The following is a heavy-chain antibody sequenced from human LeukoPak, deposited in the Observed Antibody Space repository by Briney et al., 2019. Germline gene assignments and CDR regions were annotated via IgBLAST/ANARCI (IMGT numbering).Heavy chain of an antibody. V-gene: IGHV3-30*02. CDR2: IRYDGSNK. CDR1: GFTFSSYG. Sequence: GGSLRPSCAASGFTFSSYGMHWVRQAPGKGLEWVAFIRYDGSNKYYADSVKGRFTISRDNSKNTLYLQMNSLRAEDTAVYYCAKDNGLGGSGSSFDYWGQGTLVTVSS. D-gene: IGHD3-10*01. J-gene: IGHJ4*02. CDR3: AKDNGLGGSGSSFDY.